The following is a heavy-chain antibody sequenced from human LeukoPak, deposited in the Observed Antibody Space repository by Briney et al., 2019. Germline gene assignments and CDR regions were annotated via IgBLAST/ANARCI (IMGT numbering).Heavy chain of an antibody. CDR1: GGSISSGDFY. Sequence: TSETPSLTCTVSGGSISSGDFYWSGIRQHPGKGLGWIGYIYYSGTTYYSPSLKSRVTISLDTTKNQFSLKLSSVTAADTAVYYCAGCPDYGVEYWYFDLWGRGTLVTVSS. D-gene: IGHD4-17*01. CDR2: IYYSGTT. J-gene: IGHJ2*01. CDR3: AGCPDYGVEYWYFDL. V-gene: IGHV4-31*03.